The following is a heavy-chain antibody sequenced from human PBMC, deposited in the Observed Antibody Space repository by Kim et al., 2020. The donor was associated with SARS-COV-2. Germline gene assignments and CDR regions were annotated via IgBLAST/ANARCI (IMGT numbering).Heavy chain of an antibody. CDR2: IIPIFGTA. J-gene: IGHJ6*02. CDR1: GGTFSSYA. CDR3: ARPGDIVVVVAATPDYYYYGMDV. D-gene: IGHD2-15*01. Sequence: SVKVSCKASGGTFSSYAISWVRQAPGQGLEWMGGIIPIFGTANYAQKFQGRVTITADESTSTAYMELSSLISEDTAVYYCARPGDIVVVVAATPDYYYYGMDVWGQGTTVTVSS. V-gene: IGHV1-69*13.